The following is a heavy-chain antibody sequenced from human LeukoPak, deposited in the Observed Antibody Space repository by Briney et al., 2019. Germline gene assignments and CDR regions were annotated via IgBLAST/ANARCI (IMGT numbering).Heavy chain of an antibody. J-gene: IGHJ1*01. Sequence: SETLSLTCTVSGGSISSYYWSWIRQPPGKGLEWIGYISYSGSTNYNPSLKSRVTISVDTSKNQFSLELDSVTAADTAVYYCARHSGIGAAESSFQHWGQGTLVTVSS. CDR1: GGSISSYY. CDR3: ARHSGIGAAESSFQH. D-gene: IGHD6-13*01. CDR2: ISYSGST. V-gene: IGHV4-59*08.